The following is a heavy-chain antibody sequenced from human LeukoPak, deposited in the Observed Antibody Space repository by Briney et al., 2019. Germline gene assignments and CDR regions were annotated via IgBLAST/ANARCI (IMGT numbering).Heavy chain of an antibody. D-gene: IGHD3-3*01. V-gene: IGHV1-46*01. CDR3: ARGPSEVRFLEWSPEAWFDP. J-gene: IGHJ5*02. CDR2: INPSGGST. Sequence: ASVKVSCKASGYTFTSYYMHWVRQAPGQGLEWMGIINPSGGSTSYAQKFQGRVTMTRDMSTSTVYVELSSLRSEDTAVYYCARGPSEVRFLEWSPEAWFDPWGQGTLVTVSS. CDR1: GYTFTSYY.